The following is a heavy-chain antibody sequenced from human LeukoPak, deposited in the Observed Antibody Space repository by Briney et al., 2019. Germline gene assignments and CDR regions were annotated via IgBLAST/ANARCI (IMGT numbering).Heavy chain of an antibody. CDR3: ARAEDCGGDCYSGLDY. J-gene: IGHJ4*02. CDR2: INPNSGAT. CDR1: GYTFTDYY. D-gene: IGHD2-21*02. V-gene: IGHV1-2*02. Sequence: ASVKVSCKASGYTFTDYYIHWVRQAPGQGLEWMGWINPNSGATNCAQKFQGRVTMTRDTSISTAYMELRRLKSDDTAVYYCARAEDCGGDCYSGLDYWGQGTLVTVSS.